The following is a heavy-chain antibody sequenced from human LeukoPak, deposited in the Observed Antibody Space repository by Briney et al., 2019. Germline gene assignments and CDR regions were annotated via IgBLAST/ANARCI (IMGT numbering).Heavy chain of an antibody. D-gene: IGHD5-18*01. V-gene: IGHV1-18*01. Sequence: GASVKVSCKASDYTFTSYGISWVRQAPGQGLEWMGWISVYNGDTNYPQKFQGRVTMTRDMSTSTVYMELSSLRSEDTAVYYCARDSTAMDPSINWFDPWGQGTLVTVSS. CDR3: ARDSTAMDPSINWFDP. CDR2: ISVYNGDT. J-gene: IGHJ5*02. CDR1: DYTFTSYG.